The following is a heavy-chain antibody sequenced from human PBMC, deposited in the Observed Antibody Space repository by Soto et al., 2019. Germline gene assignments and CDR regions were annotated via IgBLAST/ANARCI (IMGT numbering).Heavy chain of an antibody. Sequence: PSQTLSLTCAISGDSVSSNSAAWSWIRQSPSRGLEWLGRTYYRSKWYNDYAVSVKSRITINPDTSKNQFSLQLNSVTPEDTAVYYCARYYYDSSGQGENYYSGMDVWGQGTTVTVSS. CDR2: TYYRSKWYN. D-gene: IGHD3-22*01. V-gene: IGHV6-1*01. CDR3: ARYYYDSSGQGENYYSGMDV. J-gene: IGHJ6*02. CDR1: GDSVSSNSAA.